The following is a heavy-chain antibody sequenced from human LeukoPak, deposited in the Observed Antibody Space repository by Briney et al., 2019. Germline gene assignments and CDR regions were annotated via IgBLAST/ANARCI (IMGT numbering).Heavy chain of an antibody. D-gene: IGHD5-24*01. CDR3: ARQPGDGYNDY. J-gene: IGHJ4*02. Sequence: SETLSPTCTVSGGSISSSSHYWGWIRQPPGKGLERIGSVYYSGITYYNPSLKSRVTISVDTSKNQFSLKLRSVTAADTAVYYCARQPGDGYNDYWGQGTLVTVSS. CDR2: VYYSGIT. CDR1: GGSISSSSHY. V-gene: IGHV4-39*01.